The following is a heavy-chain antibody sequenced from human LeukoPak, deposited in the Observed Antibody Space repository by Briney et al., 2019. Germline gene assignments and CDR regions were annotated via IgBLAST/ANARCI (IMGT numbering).Heavy chain of an antibody. Sequence: GGSLRLSCAASGFTFSSYGMHWVRQAPGKGLEWVAFIRYDGSNKYYADSVKGRFTISRDNSKNTLYLQMNSLRAEDTAVYYCAKCAGSGSYHYYYYVDVWGKGTTVTISS. D-gene: IGHD3-10*01. CDR3: AKCAGSGSYHYYYYVDV. CDR1: GFTFSSYG. CDR2: IRYDGSNK. J-gene: IGHJ6*03. V-gene: IGHV3-30*02.